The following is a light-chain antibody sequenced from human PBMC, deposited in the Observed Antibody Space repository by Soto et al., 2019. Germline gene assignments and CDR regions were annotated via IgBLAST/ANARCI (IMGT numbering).Light chain of an antibody. V-gene: IGKV3-20*01. CDR3: QQYDYLIT. J-gene: IGKJ5*01. CDR2: DAF. Sequence: EIVMTQSPATLSVSPGERASLSCRASQSLNSNYLAWHQQKPGQAPRLLIYDAFNRATGIPDRFSGSGSGTDFTLTISRLEPEDFAVYFCQQYDYLITFGQGTRLEI. CDR1: QSLNSNY.